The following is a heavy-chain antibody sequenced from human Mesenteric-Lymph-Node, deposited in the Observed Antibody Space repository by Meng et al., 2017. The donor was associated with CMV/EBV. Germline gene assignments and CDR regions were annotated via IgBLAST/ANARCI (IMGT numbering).Heavy chain of an antibody. D-gene: IGHD2-15*01. V-gene: IGHV1-2*02. Sequence: ASVKVSCKASGYTFTGYYMHWVRQAPGQGLEWMGWINPNSGSTNYAQKFQGRVTMTRDTSISTAYMELSRLRSDDTAVYYCATSDMGAPIQYNWFDPWGQGTLVTVSS. CDR3: ATSDMGAPIQYNWFDP. CDR2: INPNSGST. J-gene: IGHJ5*02. CDR1: GYTFTGYY.